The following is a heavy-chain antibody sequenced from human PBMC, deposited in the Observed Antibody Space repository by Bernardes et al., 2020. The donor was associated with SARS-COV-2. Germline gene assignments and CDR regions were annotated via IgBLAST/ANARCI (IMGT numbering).Heavy chain of an antibody. J-gene: IGHJ6*03. D-gene: IGHD3-3*01. Sequence: GGSLRLSCAASGFTFSSYSMNWVRQAPGKGLEWVSYISSSSSTIYYADSVKGRFTISRDNAKNSLYLQMNSLRAEDTAVYYCARDAYYDFWSGYYESGYYYYYYMDVWGKGTTVTVSS. V-gene: IGHV3-48*04. CDR2: ISSSSSTI. CDR3: ARDAYYDFWSGYYESGYYYYYYMDV. CDR1: GFTFSSYS.